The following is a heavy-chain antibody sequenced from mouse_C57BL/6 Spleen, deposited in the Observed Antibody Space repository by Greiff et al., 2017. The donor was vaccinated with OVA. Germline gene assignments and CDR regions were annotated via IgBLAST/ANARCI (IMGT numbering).Heavy chain of an antibody. J-gene: IGHJ3*01. CDR3: ATPDSSGYGTY. Sequence: VQLQQSGPELVKPGASVKLSCKASGYSFTGYYMNWVKQSPEKSLEWIGEINPSTGGTTYNQKFKAKATLTVDKSSSTAYMQLKSLTSEDSAVYYCATPDSSGYGTYWGQGTLVTVSA. D-gene: IGHD3-2*02. V-gene: IGHV1-42*01. CDR2: INPSTGGT. CDR1: GYSFTGYY.